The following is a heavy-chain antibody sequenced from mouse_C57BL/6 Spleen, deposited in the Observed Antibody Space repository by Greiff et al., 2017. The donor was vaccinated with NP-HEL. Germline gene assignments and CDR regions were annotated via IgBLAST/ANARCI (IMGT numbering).Heavy chain of an antibody. J-gene: IGHJ2*01. CDR2: IDPSDSET. V-gene: IGHV1-52*01. CDR1: GYTFTSYW. D-gene: IGHD2-4*01. CDR3: ARTEVYYDYEEGWFDY. Sequence: QLQQPGAELVRPGSSVKLSCKASGYTFTSYWMHWVKQRPIQGLEWIGNIDPSDSETHYNQKFKDKATLTVDKSSSTAYMQLSSLTSEDSAVYYCARTEVYYDYEEGWFDYWGQGTTLTVSS.